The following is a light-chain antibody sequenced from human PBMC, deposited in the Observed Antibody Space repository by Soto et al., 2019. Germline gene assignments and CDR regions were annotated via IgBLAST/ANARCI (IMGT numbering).Light chain of an antibody. Sequence: DIQMTQSPSSLSASVGDRVIITCRASQGINNYLAWFQQKPGKVPRLLIYAASTLQSGVPSRFSGSGSWTDFTLTITSLQPEDGATYYCQKYNGAPRAFGQGTKVEIK. J-gene: IGKJ1*01. V-gene: IGKV1-27*01. CDR2: AAS. CDR3: QKYNGAPRA. CDR1: QGINNY.